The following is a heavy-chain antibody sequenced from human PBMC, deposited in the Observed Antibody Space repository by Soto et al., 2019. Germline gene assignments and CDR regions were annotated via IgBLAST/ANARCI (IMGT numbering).Heavy chain of an antibody. CDR2: ISAYNGNT. CDR1: GYKFISHS. D-gene: IGHD2-21*01. V-gene: IGHV1-18*01. J-gene: IGHJ6*02. Sequence: QIQLVQSGGEVKKPGASVKVSCKSSGYKFISHSITWVRQAPGQGLEWMGRISAYNGNTNYAQKLQGRVTMTTDTSTNTGYMELRSLRSDYTAVYYCARGAFCGGAPGCRDMDVWGQGTTVTVSS. CDR3: ARGAFCGGAPGCRDMDV.